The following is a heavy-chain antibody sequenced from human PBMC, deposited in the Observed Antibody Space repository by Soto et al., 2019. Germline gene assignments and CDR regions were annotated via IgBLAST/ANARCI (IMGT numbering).Heavy chain of an antibody. J-gene: IGHJ4*02. D-gene: IGHD5-12*01. Sequence: GGSLRLSCEASGFTFSRYDMHWDRQATGKGLEWVSAIGAAGDTYYAGSVEGRFTISRENAKNSLFLQMNNLRAGDTAVYYCAREATAYGGYDYCDYWGPGSLVTVSS. CDR1: GFTFSRYD. CDR2: IGAAGDT. CDR3: AREATAYGGYDYCDY. V-gene: IGHV3-13*04.